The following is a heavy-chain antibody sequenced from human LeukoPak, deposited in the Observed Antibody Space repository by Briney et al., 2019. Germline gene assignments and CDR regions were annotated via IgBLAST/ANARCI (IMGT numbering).Heavy chain of an antibody. CDR3: AKYGNSGWVIDN. V-gene: IGHV4-59*08. J-gene: IGHJ4*02. Sequence: SETLSLTCTVSGGSIGSNYRTWIRQPPGKGLEYIGYIYYTGATNYNPSLKSRVTISVDTSKNQFSLKMTSVTAADTAVYFCAKYGNSGWVIDNWGQGTLVTVPS. D-gene: IGHD6-19*01. CDR2: IYYTGAT. CDR1: GGSIGSNY.